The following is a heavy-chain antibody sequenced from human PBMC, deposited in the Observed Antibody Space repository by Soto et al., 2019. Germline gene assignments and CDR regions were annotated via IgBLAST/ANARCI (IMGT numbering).Heavy chain of an antibody. V-gene: IGHV1-3*01. J-gene: IGHJ6*03. CDR2: INAGNGNT. CDR1: GYTFTSYA. D-gene: IGHD2-21*01. Sequence: QVQLGQSGAEVKKPGASVKVSCKASGYTFTSYAMHWVRQAPGQRLEWMGWINAGNGNTKYSQKFQGRVTITRDTYASKSYMELSSLRSEDTAVYYCAGAEVIRPRAHYYYCYMDVWGKGTTVTVSS. CDR3: AGAEVIRPRAHYYYCYMDV.